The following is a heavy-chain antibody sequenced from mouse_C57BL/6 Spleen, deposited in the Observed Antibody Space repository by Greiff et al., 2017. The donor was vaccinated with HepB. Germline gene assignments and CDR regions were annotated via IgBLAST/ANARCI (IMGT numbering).Heavy chain of an antibody. CDR2: ISSGGDYI. CDR3: TRDGDYSIYTWFAY. D-gene: IGHD2-5*01. CDR1: GFTFSSYA. J-gene: IGHJ3*01. V-gene: IGHV5-9-1*02. Sequence: EVMLVESGEGLVKPGGSLKLSCAASGFTFSSYAMSWVRQTPEKRLEWVAYISSGGDYIYYADTVKGRFTISRDNARNTLYLQMSSLKSEDTAMYYCTRDGDYSIYTWFAYWGQGTLVTVSA.